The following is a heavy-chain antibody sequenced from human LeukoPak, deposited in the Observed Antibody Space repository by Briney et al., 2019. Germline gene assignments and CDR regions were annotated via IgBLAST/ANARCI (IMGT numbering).Heavy chain of an antibody. CDR1: GGTFSSYA. J-gene: IGHJ4*02. CDR3: ARDRGEVLLDY. V-gene: IGHV1-69*01. CDR2: IIPIFGTA. D-gene: IGHD3-10*01. Sequence: ASVKVSCKASGGTFSSYAISWVRQVPGQGLEWMGGIIPIFGTANYAQKFQGRVTITADESTSTAYMELSSLRSEDTAVYYCARDRGEVLLDYWGQGTLVTVSS.